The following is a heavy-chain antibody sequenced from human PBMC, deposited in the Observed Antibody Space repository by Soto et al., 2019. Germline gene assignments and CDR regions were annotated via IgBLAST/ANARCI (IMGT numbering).Heavy chain of an antibody. V-gene: IGHV1-69*02. CDR1: GGTFSSYT. J-gene: IGHJ4*02. Sequence: QVQLVQSGAEVKKPGSSVKVSCKASGGTFSSYTISWVRQAPGQGLEWMGRIIPILGIANYAQKFQGRVTITADKSTSTAYMELSSLRSEDTAVYYCASQYYYGSGGFDYWGQGTLVTVSS. CDR2: IIPILGIA. D-gene: IGHD3-10*01. CDR3: ASQYYYGSGGFDY.